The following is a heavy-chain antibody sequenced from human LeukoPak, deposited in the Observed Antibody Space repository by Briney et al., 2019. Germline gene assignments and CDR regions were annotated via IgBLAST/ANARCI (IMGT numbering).Heavy chain of an antibody. CDR2: IYTSGST. CDR3: ARVARSMSSGSEDS. V-gene: IGHV4-61*02. CDR1: GGSISTGSYY. J-gene: IGHJ4*02. Sequence: SETLSLTCTVSGGSISTGSYYWNWIRQLAGKGLEWIGRIYTSGSTNYNPSLKSRVTLSVDTSKNQFSLKLNSVTAADTAVYYCARVARSMSSGSEDSWGQGTLVTVSS. D-gene: IGHD6-13*01.